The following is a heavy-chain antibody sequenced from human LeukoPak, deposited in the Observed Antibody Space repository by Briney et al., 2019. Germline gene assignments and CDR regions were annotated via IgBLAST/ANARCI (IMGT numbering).Heavy chain of an antibody. Sequence: SETLSLTCAVYGGSFSGYYWSWIRQPPGKGLEWIGEINHSGSTNYNPSLKSRVTMSVDTSKNQFSLKLSSVTAADTAVYYCALSIAARAVIDYWAQGTLVSVSS. CDR3: ALSIAARAVIDY. J-gene: IGHJ4*02. V-gene: IGHV4-34*01. D-gene: IGHD6-6*01. CDR1: GGSFSGYY. CDR2: INHSGST.